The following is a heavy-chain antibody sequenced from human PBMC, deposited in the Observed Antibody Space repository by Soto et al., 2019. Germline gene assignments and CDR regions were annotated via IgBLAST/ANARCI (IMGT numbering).Heavy chain of an antibody. CDR3: AGGLSISYDILTGYYELYYYYGMDV. CDR2: INHSGST. CDR1: GGSFSGYY. Sequence: SETLSLTCAVYGGSFSGYYWSWIRQPPGKGLEWIGEINHSGSTNYNPSLKSRVTISVDTSKNQFSLKLSSVTAADTAVYYCAGGLSISYDILTGYYELYYYYGMDVWGQGTTVTVSS. D-gene: IGHD3-9*01. V-gene: IGHV4-34*01. J-gene: IGHJ6*02.